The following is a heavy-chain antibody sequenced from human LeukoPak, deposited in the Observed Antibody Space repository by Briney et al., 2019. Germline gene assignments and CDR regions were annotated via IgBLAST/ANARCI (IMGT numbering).Heavy chain of an antibody. V-gene: IGHV1-69*06. CDR1: GGTFSSYA. CDR3: ATGNRGFMITFGGVIPFDY. Sequence: ASVKVSCKASGGTFSSYAISWVRQAPGQGLEWMGGIIPIFGTANYAQKFQGRVTMTEDTSTDTAYMELSSLRSEDTAVYYCATGNRGFMITFGGVIPFDYWGQGTLVTVSS. D-gene: IGHD3-16*02. J-gene: IGHJ4*02. CDR2: IIPIFGTA.